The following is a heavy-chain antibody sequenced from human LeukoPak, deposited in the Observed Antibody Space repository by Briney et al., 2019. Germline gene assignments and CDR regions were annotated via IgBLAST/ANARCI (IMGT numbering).Heavy chain of an antibody. Sequence: SETLSLTCTDSVGSLSGYYWSWIRQPPGKGLEWIGYIYYNGSTNYNPSLQSRVTISVDTSKNQFSLKLSSVTAADTAVYYCAREELYCSSTSCLYYFDYWGQGTLVTVSS. CDR2: IYYNGST. CDR1: VGSLSGYY. CDR3: AREELYCSSTSCLYYFDY. J-gene: IGHJ4*02. V-gene: IGHV4-59*01. D-gene: IGHD2-2*01.